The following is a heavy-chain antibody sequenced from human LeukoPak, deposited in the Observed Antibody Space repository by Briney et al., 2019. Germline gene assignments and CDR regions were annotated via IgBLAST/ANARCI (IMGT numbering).Heavy chain of an antibody. CDR1: GYTFTGYY. CDR3: AREDRLRRANWFDP. Sequence: GASVKVSCKASGYTFTGYYMHWVRQAPGQGLEWMGWINPNSGGTNYAQKFQGRVTMTRDTSISTAYMELSRLRSDDTAVYYCAREDRLRRANWFDPWGQGTLVIVSS. V-gene: IGHV1-2*02. CDR2: INPNSGGT. J-gene: IGHJ5*02. D-gene: IGHD4-17*01.